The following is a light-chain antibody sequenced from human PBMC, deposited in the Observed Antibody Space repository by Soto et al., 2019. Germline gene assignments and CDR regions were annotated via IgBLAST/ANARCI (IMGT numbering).Light chain of an antibody. CDR3: QQYEDSPRMYV. CDR2: GTS. J-gene: IGKJ2*01. Sequence: EIVLTQSPGTLSLSPGERATLSCRASQRGDSRYLAWYQQKPGQAPRLLIYGTSNRATAIPDRFSGSLSATDFTLTISRLEHEDFAVYYCQQYEDSPRMYVFGQGTKLEIK. CDR1: QRGDSRY. V-gene: IGKV3-20*01.